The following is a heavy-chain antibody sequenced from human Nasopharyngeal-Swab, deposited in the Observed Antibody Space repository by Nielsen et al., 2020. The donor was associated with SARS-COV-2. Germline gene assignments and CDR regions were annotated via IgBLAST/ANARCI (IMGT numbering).Heavy chain of an antibody. D-gene: IGHD3-10*01. J-gene: IGHJ4*02. CDR2: ISYDGSNK. Sequence: GESLKISCAASGFTFSSYAMHWVRQAPGKGLEWVAVISYDGSNKYYADSVKGRFTISRDNSKNTLYLQMNSLRAEDTAVYYRARVDGWFGELFVDYWGQGTLVTVSS. V-gene: IGHV3-30-3*01. CDR1: GFTFSSYA. CDR3: ARVDGWFGELFVDY.